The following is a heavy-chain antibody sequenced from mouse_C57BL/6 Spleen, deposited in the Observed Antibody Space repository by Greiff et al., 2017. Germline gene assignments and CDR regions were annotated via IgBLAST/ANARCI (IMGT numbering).Heavy chain of an antibody. CDR3: AREDYYGSSTGYFDV. V-gene: IGHV1-4*01. CDR1: GYTFTSYT. Sequence: VQLQQSGAELARPGASVKMSCKASGYTFTSYTMHWVKQRPGQGLEWIGYINPSSGYTKYNQKFKDKATLTADKSSSTAYMQLSSLTSEDSAVYYCAREDYYGSSTGYFDVWGTGTTVTVSS. D-gene: IGHD1-1*01. J-gene: IGHJ1*03. CDR2: INPSSGYT.